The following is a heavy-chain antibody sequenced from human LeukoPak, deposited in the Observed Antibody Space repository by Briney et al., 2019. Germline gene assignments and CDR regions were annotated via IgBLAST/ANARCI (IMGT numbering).Heavy chain of an antibody. V-gene: IGHV3-48*03. CDR1: RFTFSSYE. J-gene: IGHJ3*02. Sequence: GGSLRLSCAASRFTFSSYEMSWVRQAPGKGLEWVSYISGSGIKHYADSVKGRFTISRDDAKNSLYLQMNSLRVEDTAVYYCAREDTGVAFDIWGQGTTVTV. CDR3: AREDTGVAFDI. D-gene: IGHD2-8*01. CDR2: ISGSGIK.